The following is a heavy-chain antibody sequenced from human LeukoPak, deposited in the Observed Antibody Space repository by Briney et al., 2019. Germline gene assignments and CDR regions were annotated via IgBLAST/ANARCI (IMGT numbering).Heavy chain of an antibody. J-gene: IGHJ6*03. Sequence: SGTLSLTCAVSGGSITSANWWSWVRQSPGKGLEWIGEIYHTGNTNYNPSLNSRVSISLDTSKNQFSLRLTSVTAADTAVYFCARDANGSDLHYYHMDVWGKGTTVTVSS. CDR3: ARDANGSDLHYYHMDV. V-gene: IGHV4-4*02. CDR2: IYHTGNT. CDR1: GGSITSANW. D-gene: IGHD6-25*01.